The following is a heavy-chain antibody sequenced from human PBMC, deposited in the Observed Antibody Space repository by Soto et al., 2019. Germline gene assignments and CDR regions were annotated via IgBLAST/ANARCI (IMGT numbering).Heavy chain of an antibody. V-gene: IGHV3-48*03. Sequence: LSCATSVFTFSSYEVNCVRQSPGKGLEWVSYISSSGSTIYYADSVKVRFTISRDNAKNSLYLKMNRLRAEDTAVYYCARDHNYDFWSGYPGGYYYGMDVWGQGTTVTGSS. D-gene: IGHD3-3*01. J-gene: IGHJ6*02. CDR3: ARDHNYDFWSGYPGGYYYGMDV. CDR1: VFTFSSYE. CDR2: ISSSGSTI.